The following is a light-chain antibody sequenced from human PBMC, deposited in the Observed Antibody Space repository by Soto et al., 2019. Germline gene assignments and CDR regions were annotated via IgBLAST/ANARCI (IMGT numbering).Light chain of an antibody. J-gene: IGLJ1*01. Sequence: HSALTQAASVSAFPGQSIAISCTRVRTDVADGYDYVSWYQQHPGQAPQLIIYDVSNRHSGVSDRFSGSKSGNTASLTISGLQAEDEAEYYCTSYTSSTHFYVFGTGTKVTVL. CDR2: DVS. CDR3: TSYTSSTHFYV. CDR1: RTDVADGYDY. V-gene: IGLV2-14*03.